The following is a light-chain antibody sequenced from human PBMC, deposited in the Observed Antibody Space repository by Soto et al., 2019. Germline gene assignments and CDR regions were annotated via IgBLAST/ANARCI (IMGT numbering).Light chain of an antibody. CDR1: QSVNRS. CDR2: GAS. CDR3: QQYNSWPPWT. V-gene: IGKV3-15*01. J-gene: IGKJ1*01. Sequence: EIVFTQSPATLSLFPGERATLSCRASQSVNRSLAWYQQKPGQPPRLLINGASIRATGIPGRFSGSGSATEFTLTISSLQSEDFAVYYCQQYNSWPPWTFGQGTKVDI.